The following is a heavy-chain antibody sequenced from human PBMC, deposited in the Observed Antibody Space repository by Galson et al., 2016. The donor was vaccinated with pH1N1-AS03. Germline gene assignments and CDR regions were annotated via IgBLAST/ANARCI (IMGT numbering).Heavy chain of an antibody. CDR2: IDWDNDK. V-gene: IGHV2-70*11. J-gene: IGHJ4*02. D-gene: IGHD6-19*01. CDR1: GFSLSTHKMC. Sequence: PALVKPTQTLTLTCTFSGFSLSTHKMCVSWIRQPPGKALEWLARIDWDNDKYYSTSLKTRLTISKNTSKNQVVLTMTNMDPAETATYYCARSSYASGWPGGTHFDSWGQGTLVTVSS. CDR3: ARSSYASGWPGGTHFDS.